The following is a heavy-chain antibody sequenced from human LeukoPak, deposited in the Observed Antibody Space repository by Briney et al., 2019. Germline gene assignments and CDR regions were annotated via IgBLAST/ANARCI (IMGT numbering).Heavy chain of an antibody. CDR1: GFTFSSYW. J-gene: IGHJ4*02. CDR3: ARGLYYYGSGSLY. CDR2: INSDRSST. D-gene: IGHD3-10*01. V-gene: IGHV3-74*01. Sequence: GGSLRLSCAASGFTFSSYWMHWVRPAPGKGLVWVSRINSDRSSTSYADSVKGRFTISRDNAKTTLYLQMNSLRAEDTAVYYCARGLYYYGSGSLYWGQGTLVTVSS.